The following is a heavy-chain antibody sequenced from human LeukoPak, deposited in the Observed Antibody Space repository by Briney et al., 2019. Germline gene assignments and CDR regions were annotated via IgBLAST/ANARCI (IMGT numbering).Heavy chain of an antibody. Sequence: PSETLSVTCTVSGGSISIGGYYWSWIRQPPGKRLEWIGYIYHSGSTYYNPSLKSRVTISVDRSKNQFSLKLSSVTAADTAVYYCARGRVYCSSTSCYDGFDYWGQGTLVTVSS. CDR2: IYHSGST. J-gene: IGHJ4*02. D-gene: IGHD2-2*01. CDR3: ARGRVYCSSTSCYDGFDY. V-gene: IGHV4-30-2*01. CDR1: GGSISIGGYY.